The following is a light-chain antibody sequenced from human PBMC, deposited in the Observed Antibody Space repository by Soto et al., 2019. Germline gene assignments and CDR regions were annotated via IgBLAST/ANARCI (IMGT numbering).Light chain of an antibody. Sequence: QSARTQPASVPGSHGQSITISCTETSSDVGGYNYASWYQQHPGKAPKLMIYEVSNRPSGVSNRFSGSKSGNTASLTISGLQAEDEADYYCSSYTSSSTKVVFGGGTKLTVL. CDR2: EVS. J-gene: IGLJ2*01. CDR1: SSDVGGYNY. CDR3: SSYTSSSTKVV. V-gene: IGLV2-14*01.